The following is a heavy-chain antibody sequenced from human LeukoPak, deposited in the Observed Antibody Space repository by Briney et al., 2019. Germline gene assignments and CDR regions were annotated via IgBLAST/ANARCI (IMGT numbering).Heavy chain of an antibody. Sequence: PGGSLRLSCAASGFDVSTMWLIWVRQAPGKGLEWISVLASDNRTHYADSVKGRFSISRDNLKNTIYLQMSSLRVEDTALYYCAKDLHNYGLDVWGQGTTVTVSS. CDR2: LASDNRT. V-gene: IGHV3-66*02. CDR3: AKDLHNYGLDV. CDR1: GFDVSTMW. J-gene: IGHJ6*02.